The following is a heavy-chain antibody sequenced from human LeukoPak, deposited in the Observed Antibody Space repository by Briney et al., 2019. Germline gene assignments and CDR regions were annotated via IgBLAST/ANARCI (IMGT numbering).Heavy chain of an antibody. CDR3: ARDLSTELLWFGEFDY. V-gene: IGHV3-7*03. J-gene: IGHJ4*02. CDR1: GFTFSSYW. Sequence: GGSLRLSCAASGFTFSSYWMSWARQAPGKGLEWVANIKQDGSEKYYVDSVKGRFTISRENPKNSLYLQMNSLRAEDTAVYYCARDLSTELLWFGEFDYWGQGTLVTVSS. D-gene: IGHD3-10*01. CDR2: IKQDGSEK.